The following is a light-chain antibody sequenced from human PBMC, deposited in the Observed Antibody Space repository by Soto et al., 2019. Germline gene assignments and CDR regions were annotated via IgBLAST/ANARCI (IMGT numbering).Light chain of an antibody. Sequence: QSVLTQPPSVSGAPGQRVTLSCTGNSSNLGAGYDVHWYQQLPGAAPKLVIFGNRNRPSGVPERFSGSKSGTSAALAITGPQAEDEADYYCQAYDYSLTASVFGGGTKLTVL. CDR1: SSNLGAGYD. V-gene: IGLV1-40*01. CDR3: QAYDYSLTASV. CDR2: GNR. J-gene: IGLJ3*02.